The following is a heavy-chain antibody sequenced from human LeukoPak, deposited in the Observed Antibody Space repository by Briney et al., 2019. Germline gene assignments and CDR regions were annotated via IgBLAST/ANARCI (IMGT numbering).Heavy chain of an antibody. CDR2: ISSSSSYI. V-gene: IGHV3-21*01. J-gene: IGHJ3*02. Sequence: SGGSLRLSCAASGFTFSSYSMNWVRQAPGKGLEWVSSISSSSSYIYYADSVKGRFTISRDNAKNSLYLQMNSLRAEDTAVYYCAKVGAPPYNWNSFGAFDIWGQGTMVTVSS. CDR3: AKVGAPPYNWNSFGAFDI. D-gene: IGHD1-7*01. CDR1: GFTFSSYS.